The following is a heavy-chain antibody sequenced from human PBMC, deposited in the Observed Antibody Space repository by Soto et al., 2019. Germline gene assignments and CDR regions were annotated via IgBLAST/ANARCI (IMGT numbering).Heavy chain of an antibody. Sequence: SETLSLTCAVSGYSISSGYYWGWLRQPPGKGLEWIGSIYHGGSTYYNPSLNSRVTLSIDMTNNHVSLILNSVTAADTAVYYCARENYAAAAGTYRGHYYGMDVWGQGTTVTVSS. CDR2: IYHGGST. CDR1: GYSISSGYY. V-gene: IGHV4-38-2*02. J-gene: IGHJ6*02. CDR3: ARENYAAAAGTYRGHYYGMDV. D-gene: IGHD6-13*01.